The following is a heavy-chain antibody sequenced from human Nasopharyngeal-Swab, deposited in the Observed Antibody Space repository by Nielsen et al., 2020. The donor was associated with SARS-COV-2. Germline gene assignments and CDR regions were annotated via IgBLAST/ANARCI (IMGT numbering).Heavy chain of an antibody. D-gene: IGHD3-22*01. Sequence: WIRQRPGKGMVWVSRINSDGSSTSYADSVKGRFTISRDNAKNTLYLQMNSLRAEDTAVYYCASVNEDSSGYPYYYYGMDVWGQGTTVTVSS. J-gene: IGHJ6*02. CDR3: ASVNEDSSGYPYYYYGMDV. V-gene: IGHV3-74*01. CDR2: INSDGSST.